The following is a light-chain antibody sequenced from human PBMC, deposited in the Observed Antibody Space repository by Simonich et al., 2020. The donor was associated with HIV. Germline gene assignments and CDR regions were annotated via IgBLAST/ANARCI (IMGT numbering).Light chain of an antibody. CDR2: GAS. CDR1: QSVSIN. V-gene: IGKV3-15*01. J-gene: IGKJ2*01. Sequence: EIVMTQSPATLSVSPGERATLFCSASQSVSINLAWYQHKPGQAPRLLIYGASTRATGIPARFSGSGSGTEFTLTISNMQSEHFAVYYCQQYGNSPNTFGQGTKLEIK. CDR3: QQYGNSPNT.